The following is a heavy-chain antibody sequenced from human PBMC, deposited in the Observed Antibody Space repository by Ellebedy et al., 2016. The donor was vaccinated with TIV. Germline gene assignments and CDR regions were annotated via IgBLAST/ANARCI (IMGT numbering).Heavy chain of an antibody. CDR2: IYPGDSDT. CDR3: ARRSADYGMDV. CDR1: GYTFSSYW. J-gene: IGHJ6*02. V-gene: IGHV5-51*01. Sequence: GESLKISCKGSGYTFSSYWIGWVRQMPGKGLEWMGIIYPGDSDTRYSPSFQGQVTFSADRSISTAYLQWSSLKASHTAMYYCARRSADYGMDVWGQGTTVIVSS.